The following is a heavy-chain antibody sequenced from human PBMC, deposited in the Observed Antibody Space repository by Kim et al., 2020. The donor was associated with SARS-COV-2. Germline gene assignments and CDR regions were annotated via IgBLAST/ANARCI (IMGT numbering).Heavy chain of an antibody. Sequence: GGSLRLSCAASGFTFSSSDMSWVRQAPGKGLEWVSSMSSSHIYIYYADSVKGRFTISRDDAKNSLYLQMTSLKAEDTAVYYCARTNGNWFDPWGQGTLVTVSS. J-gene: IGHJ5*02. CDR3: ARTNGNWFDP. V-gene: IGHV3-21*01. CDR2: MSSSHIYI. D-gene: IGHD2-8*01. CDR1: GFTFSSSD.